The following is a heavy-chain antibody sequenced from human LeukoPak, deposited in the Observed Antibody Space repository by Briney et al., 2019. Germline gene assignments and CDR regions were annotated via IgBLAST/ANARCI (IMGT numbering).Heavy chain of an antibody. Sequence: TGGSLRLSCAASGFSFSSYAVSWVRQAPGKGLEWVSYISSSGTTIDYADSVKGRFTISRDNAKNSVYLQMNSLRAEDTAVYFCARDLEDSSPWGQGTLVTVSS. D-gene: IGHD3-22*01. CDR2: ISSSGTTI. CDR3: ARDLEDSSP. J-gene: IGHJ5*02. CDR1: GFSFSSYA. V-gene: IGHV3-48*03.